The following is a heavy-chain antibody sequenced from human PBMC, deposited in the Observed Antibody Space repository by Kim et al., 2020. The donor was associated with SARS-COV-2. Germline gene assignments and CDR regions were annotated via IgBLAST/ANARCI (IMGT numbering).Heavy chain of an antibody. Sequence: GGSLRLSCAASGFTFSTYAMNWVRQAPGKGLEWVSSISGACVNTYYTDPLKGRFTISRDNSRNALYLQMNSLRAEATAVYYCAKTDRTPLFGVPNNHYYGMDVWGQGTTVTVSS. CDR3: AKTDRTPLFGVPNNHYYGMDV. J-gene: IGHJ6*02. CDR2: ISGACVNT. CDR1: GFTFSTYA. V-gene: IGHV3-23*01. D-gene: IGHD3-3*01.